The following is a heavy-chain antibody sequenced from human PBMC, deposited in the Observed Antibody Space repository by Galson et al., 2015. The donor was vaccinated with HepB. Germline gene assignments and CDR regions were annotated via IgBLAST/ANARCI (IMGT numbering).Heavy chain of an antibody. CDR3: ARGRGFLIDY. CDR1: GFTFSDYT. CDR2: IGSASTYI. V-gene: IGHV3-21*04. Sequence: SLRLSCAASGFTFSDYTMNWIRQAPGQGLEWVSSIGSASTYIYYADSVEGRFTISRDNAKNSVFLQMNSLRAEDTAVYFCARGRGFLIDYWGQGTLVSVSS. D-gene: IGHD3-3*01. J-gene: IGHJ4*02.